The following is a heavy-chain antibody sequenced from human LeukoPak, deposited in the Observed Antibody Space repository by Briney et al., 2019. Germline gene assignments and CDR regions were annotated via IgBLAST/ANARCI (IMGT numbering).Heavy chain of an antibody. Sequence: ASVKVSCKASGYTFSNYGISWVRQAPGPGLEWMGWTSYNGNTNYAQKFQDRVTMTIDTSTTTADMELRSLESDDTAVYYCARHSGSGWQALGYWGQGTLVTVSS. J-gene: IGHJ4*02. V-gene: IGHV1-18*04. CDR1: GYTFSNYG. CDR2: TSYNGNT. CDR3: ARHSGSGWQALGY. D-gene: IGHD6-19*01.